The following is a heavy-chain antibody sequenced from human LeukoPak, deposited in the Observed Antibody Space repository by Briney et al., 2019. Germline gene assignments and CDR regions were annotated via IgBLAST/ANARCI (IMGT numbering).Heavy chain of an antibody. J-gene: IGHJ4*02. V-gene: IGHV3-48*01. CDR1: GFTFSSYS. D-gene: IGHD1-26*01. CDR2: ITTSGGAK. CDR3: VRDGVGATTYFGYFDH. Sequence: GGSLRLSCAASGFTFSSYSMNWVRQAPGKGLEWISYITTSGGAKNYADSVKGRFTISRDNAENSLYLQMNSLRAEDTAVYYCVRDGVGATTYFGYFDHWGQGNLVTVSS.